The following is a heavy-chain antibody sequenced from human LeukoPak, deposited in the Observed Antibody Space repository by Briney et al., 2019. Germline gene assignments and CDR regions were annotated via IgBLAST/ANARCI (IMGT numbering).Heavy chain of an antibody. CDR2: MNPNSGNT. J-gene: IGHJ4*02. D-gene: IGHD1-26*01. CDR3: APARAATPFDY. V-gene: IGHV1-8*01. Sequence: ASVKVSCKASGYTFTSYDINWVRQATGQGLEWMGWMNPNSGNTGYAQKFQGRVTMTRNTSISTAYMELSRLRSDDTAVYYCAPARAATPFDYWGQGTLVTVSS. CDR1: GYTFTSYD.